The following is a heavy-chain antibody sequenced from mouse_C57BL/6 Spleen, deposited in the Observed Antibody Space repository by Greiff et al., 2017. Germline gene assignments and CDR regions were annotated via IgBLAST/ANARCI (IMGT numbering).Heavy chain of an antibody. CDR1: GFSLTSYG. Sequence: VKLMESGPGLVQPSQSLSITCTVSGFSLTSYGVHWVRQSPGKGLEWLGVIWSGGSTDYHAAFISRLSLSKDNSKSQVFFKMNSLQADDTAVYYWGRKLGGYYCSCGYRGQGTTLTVYS. J-gene: IGHJ2*01. V-gene: IGHV2-2*01. D-gene: IGHD2-3*01. CDR3: GRKLGGYYCSCGY. CDR2: IWSGGST.